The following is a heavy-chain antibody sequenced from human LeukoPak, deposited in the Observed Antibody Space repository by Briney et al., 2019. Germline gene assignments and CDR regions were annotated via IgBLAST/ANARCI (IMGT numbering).Heavy chain of an antibody. CDR2: IYYSGST. CDR1: GGSISSYY. CDR3: ARTYFGNAFDI. D-gene: IGHD1-14*01. Sequence: SETLSLTCTVSGGSISSYYWSWIRQPPGKGLEWIGYIYYSGSTNYNPSLKSRVTISVDTSKNQFSLKLSSVTAADTAVYYCARTYFGNAFDIWGQGTMVTVSS. J-gene: IGHJ3*02. V-gene: IGHV4-59*08.